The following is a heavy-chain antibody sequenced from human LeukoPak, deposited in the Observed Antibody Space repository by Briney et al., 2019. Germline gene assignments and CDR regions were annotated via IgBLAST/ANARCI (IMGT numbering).Heavy chain of an antibody. D-gene: IGHD6-13*01. V-gene: IGHV3-73*01. CDR2: IRSKANSYAT. CDR1: GFTFSGSA. CDR3: ARTGGSSWYLPWFDP. Sequence: GGSLRLSCAASGFTFSGSAMHWVRQASGKGLEWVGRIRSKANSYATAYAASVKGRFTISRDNAKNSLYLQMNSLRAEDTAVYYCARTGGSSWYLPWFDPWGQGTLVTVSS. J-gene: IGHJ5*02.